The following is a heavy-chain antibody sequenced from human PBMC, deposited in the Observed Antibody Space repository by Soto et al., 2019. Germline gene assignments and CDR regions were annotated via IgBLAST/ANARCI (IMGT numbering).Heavy chain of an antibody. D-gene: IGHD5-18*01. CDR3: ARRVDTAESFSMDV. Sequence: GESLKISCKGSGYSVSIYWSSWVRQMPGKGLEWMGSIYPGDSYTRYSPSFQGQVTISADKSISTAYLQWSSLKASDTAMYYCARRVDTAESFSMDVWGQGTTVTVSS. V-gene: IGHV5-51*01. J-gene: IGHJ6*02. CDR1: GYSVSIYW. CDR2: IYPGDSYT.